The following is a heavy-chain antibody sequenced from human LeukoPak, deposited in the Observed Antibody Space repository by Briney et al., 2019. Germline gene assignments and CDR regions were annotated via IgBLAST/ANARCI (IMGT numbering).Heavy chain of an antibody. CDR2: IYYSGST. Sequence: PSETLSLTCTVSGGSISSYYWSWIRQPPGKGLEWIGYIYYSGSTNYNPSLKSRVTISVDTPKNQFSLMLSSVTAADTAVYYCARSLYSYGQRRYYYYMDVWGKGTTVTISS. J-gene: IGHJ6*03. CDR1: GGSISSYY. V-gene: IGHV4-59*01. CDR3: ARSLYSYGQRRYYYYMDV. D-gene: IGHD5-18*01.